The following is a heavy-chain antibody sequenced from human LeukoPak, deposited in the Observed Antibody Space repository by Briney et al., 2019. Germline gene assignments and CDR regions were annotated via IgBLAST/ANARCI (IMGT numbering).Heavy chain of an antibody. Sequence: SETLSLTCTVSGGSISSYYWSWIRQPPGKGLEWIGYIYYSGSTNYNPSLKSRVTISVDTSKNQFSLKLSSVTAADTAVYYCAKGLLYGRSSRLDYWGQGTLVTVAS. CDR3: AKGLLYGRSSRLDY. CDR2: IYYSGST. D-gene: IGHD6-6*01. CDR1: GGSISSYY. J-gene: IGHJ4*02. V-gene: IGHV4-59*01.